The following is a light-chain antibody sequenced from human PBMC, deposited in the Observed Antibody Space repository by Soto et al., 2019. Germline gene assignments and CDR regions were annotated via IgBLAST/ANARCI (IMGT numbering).Light chain of an antibody. V-gene: IGKV3-20*01. Sequence: IVFTQSPGTLSLSPGEKATLPRRASQSVSSSYLAWYQQKPGQAPRLLIYGASSRATGIPDRFSGSGSGTDFTLTISRLEPEDFAVYYCQQYGSSPTFGGGTKVDIK. CDR1: QSVSSSY. J-gene: IGKJ4*01. CDR2: GAS. CDR3: QQYGSSPT.